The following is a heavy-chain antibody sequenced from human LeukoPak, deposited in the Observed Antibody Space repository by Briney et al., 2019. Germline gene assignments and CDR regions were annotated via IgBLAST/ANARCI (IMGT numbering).Heavy chain of an antibody. V-gene: IGHV3-30*02. D-gene: IGHD3-22*01. J-gene: IGHJ4*02. CDR1: GFTFSSYG. CDR3: AKDPTHYRVWDDYDSTVLSY. CDR2: IRYDGSNK. Sequence: GGSLRLSCAASGFTFSSYGMHWVRQAPGKGLEWAAFIRYDGSNKYYADSVKGRFTISRDNSKNTLYLQMNSLRAADTAVYYCAKDPTHYRVWDDYDSTVLSYWGQGTLVTVAS.